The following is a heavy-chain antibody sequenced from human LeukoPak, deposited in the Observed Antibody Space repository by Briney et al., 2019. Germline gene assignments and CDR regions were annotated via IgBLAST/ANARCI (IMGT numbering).Heavy chain of an antibody. CDR3: ARDVGGWYDY. D-gene: IGHD6-19*01. CDR1: GGSISSYY. Sequence: SETLSLTCTVSGGSISSYYWSWIRQPPGKGLEWIGYIYYSGSTNYNPSLKSRVTISVDTSKNQFSLKLSSVTAADTAVYYCARDVGGWYDYWDQGTLVTVSS. J-gene: IGHJ4*02. V-gene: IGHV4-59*01. CDR2: IYYSGST.